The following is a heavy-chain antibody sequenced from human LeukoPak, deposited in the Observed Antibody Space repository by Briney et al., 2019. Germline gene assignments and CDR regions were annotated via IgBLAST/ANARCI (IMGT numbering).Heavy chain of an antibody. D-gene: IGHD3-22*01. J-gene: IGHJ4*02. CDR3: AREGSSDYYDSSGLDY. V-gene: IGHV1-46*01. CDR1: GYTFTSYY. Sequence: ASVKVSCKASGYTFTSYYMHWVRQAPGQGLEWVGIINPSGGSTSYAQKFQGRVTMTRDTSTSTVYMELSSLRSEDTAVYYCAREGSSDYYDSSGLDYWGQGTLVTVSS. CDR2: INPSGGST.